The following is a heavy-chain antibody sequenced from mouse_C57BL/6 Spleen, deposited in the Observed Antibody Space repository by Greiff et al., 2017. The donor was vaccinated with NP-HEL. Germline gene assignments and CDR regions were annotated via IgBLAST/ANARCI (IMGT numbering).Heavy chain of an antibody. CDR1: GFSLTSYG. J-gene: IGHJ1*03. D-gene: IGHD1-1*01. CDR3: AKEGTTVVADWYFDV. CDR2: IWRGGST. V-gene: IGHV2-5*01. Sequence: VKLMESGPGLVQPSQSLSITCTVSGFSLTSYGVHWVRQSPGKGLEWLGVIWRGGSTDYNAAFMSRLSITKDNSKSQVFFKMNSLQADDTAIYYCAKEGTTVVADWYFDVWGTGTTVTVSS.